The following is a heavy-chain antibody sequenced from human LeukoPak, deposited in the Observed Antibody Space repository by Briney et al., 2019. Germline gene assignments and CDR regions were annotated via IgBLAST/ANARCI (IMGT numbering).Heavy chain of an antibody. V-gene: IGHV3-30*18. CDR3: AKIVGATDY. CDR2: ISYDGSNK. CDR1: GFTFSSDA. J-gene: IGHJ4*02. Sequence: GGSLRLSCAASGFTFSSDAMHWVRQAPGKGLEWVAVISYDGSNKYYADSVKGRFTISRDNSRNALYLQMNSLRAEDTAVYYCAKIVGATDYWGQGTLVTVSS. D-gene: IGHD1-26*01.